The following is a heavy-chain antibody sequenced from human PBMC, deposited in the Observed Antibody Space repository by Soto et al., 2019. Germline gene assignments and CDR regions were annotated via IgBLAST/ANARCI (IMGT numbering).Heavy chain of an antibody. V-gene: IGHV1-2*04. J-gene: IGHJ6*02. CDR3: ARDRGYSYGYYYYYYYGMDV. CDR1: GYTFTGYY. D-gene: IGHD5-18*01. CDR2: INPNSGGT. Sequence: WASGKVSCKASGYTFTGYYMHWVRQAPGQGLEWMGWINPNSGGTNYAQKFQGWVTMTRDTSISTAYMELSRLRSDDTAVYYCARDRGYSYGYYYYYYYGMDVWGQGTTVTVSS.